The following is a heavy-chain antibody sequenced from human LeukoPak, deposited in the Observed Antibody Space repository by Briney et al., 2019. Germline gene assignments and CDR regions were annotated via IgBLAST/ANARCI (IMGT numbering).Heavy chain of an antibody. CDR1: GYTFTNYW. V-gene: IGHV5-51*01. J-gene: IGHJ4*02. CDR2: IYPGDSDT. CDR3: ARAGYSNRWDGVDY. Sequence: GESLKISCKGSGYTFTNYWIGWVRQMHGKGLEFMGIIYPGDSDTRYSPSFQGQVTISVDKSINTAYLQWSILTASDSAMYYCARAGYSNRWDGVDYWGQGTLVTVSS. D-gene: IGHD2/OR15-2a*01.